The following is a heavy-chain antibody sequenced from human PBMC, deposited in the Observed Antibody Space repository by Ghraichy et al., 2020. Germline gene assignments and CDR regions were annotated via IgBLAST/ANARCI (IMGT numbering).Heavy chain of an antibody. V-gene: IGHV3-30*04. J-gene: IGHJ4*02. CDR2: ISYDGSNK. CDR1: GFIFNSYA. CDR3: ARGRIVGATDH. Sequence: GESLNISCAASGFIFNSYAMHWVRQAPGKGLEWVAMISYDGSNKYYADSVKGRITISRDNSKNTLYLQMNSLTLDDTAAYYCARGRIVGATDHWGQGTLVTVSS. D-gene: IGHD1-26*01.